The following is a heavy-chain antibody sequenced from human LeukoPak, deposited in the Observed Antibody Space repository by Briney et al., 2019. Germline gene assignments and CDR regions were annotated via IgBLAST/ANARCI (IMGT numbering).Heavy chain of an antibody. CDR1: GYSFTSYW. D-gene: IGHD3-10*01. CDR2: IYPGDSDT. V-gene: IGHV5-51*01. Sequence: GESLKISCKGSGYSFTSYWIGWVRQMPGKGLEWMGIIYPGDSDTRYSPSFQGQVTISADKSISTAYLQWSSLKASDTAMYYCARYVPYYYGSGSPSGMDVWGQGTTVTVSS. CDR3: ARYVPYYYGSGSPSGMDV. J-gene: IGHJ6*02.